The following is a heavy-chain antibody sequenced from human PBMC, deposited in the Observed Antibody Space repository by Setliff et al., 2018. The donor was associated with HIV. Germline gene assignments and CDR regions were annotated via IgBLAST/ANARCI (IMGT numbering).Heavy chain of an antibody. CDR1: GYSFTSYW. D-gene: IGHD3-22*01. CDR2: IYPGDSDT. CDR3: ARLTTMIRTWAFDI. V-gene: IGHV5-51*01. J-gene: IGHJ3*02. Sequence: PGESPTISCKGSGYSFTSYWIGWVRQMPGKGPEWMGIIYPGDSDTRYSPSFQGQVTISADKSISTAYLQWSSLKASDTAMYYCARLTTMIRTWAFDIWGQGTMVTVSS.